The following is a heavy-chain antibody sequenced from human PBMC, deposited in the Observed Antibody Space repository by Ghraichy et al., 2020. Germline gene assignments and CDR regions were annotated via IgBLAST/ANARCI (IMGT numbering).Heavy chain of an antibody. D-gene: IGHD6-19*01. CDR1: GFSVSTKH. V-gene: IGHV3-53*01. CDR3: VRDLRSSGWYEAFDI. CDR2: IYSGGSR. J-gene: IGHJ3*02. Sequence: GGSLRLSCAASGFSVSTKHISWVRQAPGKGLEWVSVIYSGGSRYSADSVEGRFTISRDSSKNTVYLQMNSLRAEDTAVYYCVRDLRSSGWYEAFDIWGQGTLVTVSS.